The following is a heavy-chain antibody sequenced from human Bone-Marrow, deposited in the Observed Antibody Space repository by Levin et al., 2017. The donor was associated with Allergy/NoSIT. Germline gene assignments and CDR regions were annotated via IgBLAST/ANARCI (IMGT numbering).Heavy chain of an antibody. Sequence: GESLKISCAASGFTFSSYGMHWVRQAPGKGLEWVAVISYDGSNKYYADSVKGRFTISRDNSKNTLYLQMNSLRAEDTAVYYCAKVHDDFWSGSLWEYWGQGTLVTVSS. CDR1: GFTFSSYG. V-gene: IGHV3-30*18. CDR2: ISYDGSNK. D-gene: IGHD3-3*01. CDR3: AKVHDDFWSGSLWEY. J-gene: IGHJ4*02.